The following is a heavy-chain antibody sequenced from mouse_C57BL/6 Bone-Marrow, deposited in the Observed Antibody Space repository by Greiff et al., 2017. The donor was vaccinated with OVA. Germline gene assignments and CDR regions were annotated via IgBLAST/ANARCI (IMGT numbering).Heavy chain of an antibody. V-gene: IGHV5-15*04. CDR3: ARVYDYGASWFAY. Sequence: EVKVEESGGGLVQPGGSLKLSCAASGFTFSDYGMAWVRQAPRKGPEWVAFISNLAYSIYYADTVTGRFTISRENAKNTLYLEMSSLRSEDTAMYYCARVYDYGASWFAYWGQGTLVTVSA. CDR2: ISNLAYSI. J-gene: IGHJ3*01. D-gene: IGHD2-4*01. CDR1: GFTFSDYG.